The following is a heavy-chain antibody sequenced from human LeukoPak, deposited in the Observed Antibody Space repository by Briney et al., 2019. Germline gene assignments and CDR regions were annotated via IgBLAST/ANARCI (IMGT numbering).Heavy chain of an antibody. D-gene: IGHD1-1*01. Sequence: GGSMRLSCAASGFTFSSYSMNWVRQAPGKGLEWVSSISRTSRHKYYSDSVKGRFTISRDDAENSLFLQMDSLRAEDTAIYYCVRDMNTVTTCYLQFWGQGTLVTVSS. CDR3: VRDMNTVTTCYLQF. J-gene: IGHJ1*01. CDR2: ISRTSRHK. V-gene: IGHV3-21*01. CDR1: GFTFSSYS.